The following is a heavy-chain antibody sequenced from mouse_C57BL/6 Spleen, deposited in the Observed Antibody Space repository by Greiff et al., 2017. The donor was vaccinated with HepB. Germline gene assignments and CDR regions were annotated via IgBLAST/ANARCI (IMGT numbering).Heavy chain of an antibody. CDR2: IYPGDGDT. D-gene: IGHD1-1*01. Sequence: QVQLQQSGPELVKPGASVKISCKASGYAFSSSWMNWVKQRPGKGLEWIGRIYPGDGDTNYNGKFKGKATLTADKSSSTAYMQLSSLTSEDSAVYFCLSFTTEGYWGQGTTLTVSS. CDR3: LSFTTEGY. J-gene: IGHJ2*01. CDR1: GYAFSSSW. V-gene: IGHV1-82*01.